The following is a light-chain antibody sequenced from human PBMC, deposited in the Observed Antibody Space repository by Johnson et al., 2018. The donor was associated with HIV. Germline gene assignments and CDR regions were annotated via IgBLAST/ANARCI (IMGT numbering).Light chain of an antibody. CDR3: GRWDDSLSTYV. V-gene: IGLV1-51*01. Sequence: QSVLTQPPSVSAAPGQKVTISCSGSTSNIGNNYVSWYQHLPITAPKLLIYDNNRRPSGIPDRFSGSKSGPPATLGITGLPTGDEADYYCGRWDDSLSTYVFGTGTKVTVL. CDR2: DNN. J-gene: IGLJ1*01. CDR1: TSNIGNNY.